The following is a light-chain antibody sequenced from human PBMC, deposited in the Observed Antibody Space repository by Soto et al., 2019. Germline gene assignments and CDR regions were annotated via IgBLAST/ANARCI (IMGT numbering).Light chain of an antibody. CDR2: GAS. CDR1: QNISSH. Sequence: DIQMTHSPSSLSASVGDRVTITCRASQNISSHLNWYQQKAGKAPKLLISGASSLESGVPSRFSGSGSGTDFTLTISSLQPEDFATYYCQQSYTTPRTFGQGTKVEIK. V-gene: IGKV1-39*01. J-gene: IGKJ1*01. CDR3: QQSYTTPRT.